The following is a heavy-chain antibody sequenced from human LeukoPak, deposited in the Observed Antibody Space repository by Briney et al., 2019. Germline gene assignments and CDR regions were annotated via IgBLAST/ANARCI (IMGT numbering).Heavy chain of an antibody. Sequence: PGGSLRLSCAASGFTFSSYAMHWVRQAPGKGLEWVAVISYDGSNKYYADSVKGRFTISRDNSKNTLYLQMNSLRAEDTAVYYCAREGPDIEYSSSWGYWGQGTLVTVSS. J-gene: IGHJ4*02. CDR2: ISYDGSNK. D-gene: IGHD6-6*01. CDR1: GFTFSSYA. CDR3: AREGPDIEYSSSWGY. V-gene: IGHV3-30-3*01.